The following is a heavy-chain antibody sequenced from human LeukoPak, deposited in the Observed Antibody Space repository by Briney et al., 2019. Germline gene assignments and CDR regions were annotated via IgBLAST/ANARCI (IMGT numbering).Heavy chain of an antibody. CDR1: GFTFSSYA. Sequence: GGSLRLSCAASGFTFSSYAMHWVRQAPGKGLEYVSAISSNGGSTYYANSVKGRFTISRDNSKNTLYLQMGSLRAEDMAVYYCARPYYYDSSGYYHWGQGTLVTVSS. J-gene: IGHJ4*02. V-gene: IGHV3-64*01. CDR3: ARPYYYDSSGYYH. CDR2: ISSNGGST. D-gene: IGHD3-22*01.